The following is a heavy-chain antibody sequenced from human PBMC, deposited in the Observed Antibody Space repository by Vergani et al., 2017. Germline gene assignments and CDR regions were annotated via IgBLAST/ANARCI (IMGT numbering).Heavy chain of an antibody. J-gene: IGHJ4*02. CDR1: GGTFSSYA. CDR3: ARVLVAGVRVGYFDY. CDR2: IIPIFGTA. Sequence: QVQLVQSGAEVKKPGSSVKVSCKASGGTFSSYAISWVRQAPGQGLEWMGGIIPIFGTANYAQKFQGRVTITADVSTSTAYMELSSLSSEDTAVYYCARVLVAGVRVGYFDYWGQGTLVTVSS. D-gene: IGHD2-2*01. V-gene: IGHV1-69*01.